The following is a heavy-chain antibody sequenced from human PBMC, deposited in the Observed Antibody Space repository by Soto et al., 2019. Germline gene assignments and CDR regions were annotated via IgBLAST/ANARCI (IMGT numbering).Heavy chain of an antibody. Sequence: QVQLVQSGAEVKKPGASVKVSCKASGYTFTSYAMHWVRQAPGQRLEWMGWINDGNGNTKYSQKFQGRVTITRDTSASTAYMELSSLRSEDTAVYYCAREGVLMTMVRGAEDYYYGMDVWGQGTTVTVSS. CDR3: AREGVLMTMVRGAEDYYYGMDV. V-gene: IGHV1-3*01. D-gene: IGHD3-10*01. CDR1: GYTFTSYA. J-gene: IGHJ6*02. CDR2: INDGNGNT.